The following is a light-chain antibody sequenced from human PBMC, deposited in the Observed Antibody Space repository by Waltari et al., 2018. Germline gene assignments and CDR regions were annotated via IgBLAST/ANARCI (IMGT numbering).Light chain of an antibody. CDR1: QYVNKY. CDR3: QQYHHLPLT. Sequence: DFQLTQSPSSLSAAVGDSVTITCRASQYVNKYLNWYQHRPGEAPKLLIYDTSNLQAGVPSRFSGSGHGTDFSFTISSLQPEDIGTYYCQQYHHLPLTFAGGTKVAVK. J-gene: IGKJ4*01. V-gene: IGKV1-33*01. CDR2: DTS.